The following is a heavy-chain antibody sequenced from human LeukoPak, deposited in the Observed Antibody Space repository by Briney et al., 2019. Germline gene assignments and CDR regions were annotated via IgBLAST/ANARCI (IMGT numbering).Heavy chain of an antibody. CDR1: GFTFNNYW. CDR3: ARQVSREGHFDY. V-gene: IGHV3-7*01. J-gene: IGHJ4*02. Sequence: GGSLRLSCAASGFTFNNYWLSWVRQGPGKGLEWEARIKEDTSQKYYVGSVEGRFTISRDNARNSLYLQMNSLRGEDTAVYFCARQVSREGHFDYWGQGALVTVSS. CDR2: IKEDTSQK. D-gene: IGHD1-26*01.